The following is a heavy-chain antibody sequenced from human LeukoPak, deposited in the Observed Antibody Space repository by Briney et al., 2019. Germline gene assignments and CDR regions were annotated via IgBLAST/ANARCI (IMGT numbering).Heavy chain of an antibody. J-gene: IGHJ4*02. D-gene: IGHD3-22*01. CDR1: GFTFSSYA. V-gene: IGHV3-48*01. Sequence: GGSLRLSCAASGFTFSSYAMSWVRQAPGKGLEWVAYISSSSSTIYYADSVKGRFTISRDKAKNSLDLQMNSLRAEDTAVYYCARVLSDYYFDLFDYWGQGTLVTVSS. CDR2: ISSSSSTI. CDR3: ARVLSDYYFDLFDY.